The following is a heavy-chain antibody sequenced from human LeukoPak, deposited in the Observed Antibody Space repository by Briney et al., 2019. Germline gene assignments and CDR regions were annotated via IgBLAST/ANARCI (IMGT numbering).Heavy chain of an antibody. CDR2: IYYSGST. J-gene: IGHJ4*02. Sequence: SETLSLTCTVSGGSISSYYWSWIRQPPGKGLEWIGYIYYSGSTNYNPSLKSRVTISVDTSKNQFSLKLSSVTAADTAVYYCARGNIKREVGATDYWGQGTLVTVSS. D-gene: IGHD1-26*01. CDR1: GGSISSYY. CDR3: ARGNIKREVGATDY. V-gene: IGHV4-59*12.